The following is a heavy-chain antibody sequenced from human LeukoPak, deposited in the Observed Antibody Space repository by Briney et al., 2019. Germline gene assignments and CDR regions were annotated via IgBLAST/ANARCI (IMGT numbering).Heavy chain of an antibody. J-gene: IGHJ3*02. CDR1: GGSFSGYY. D-gene: IGHD6-13*01. CDR3: ARGPQTSIAAAGWGYAFDI. Sequence: SETLSLTCAVYGGSFSGYYWSWIRQPPGKGLEWIGEINHSGSTNYNPSLKSRVTISVDTSKNQFSLKLSSVTAADTAVYYCARGPQTSIAAAGWGYAFDIWGQGTTVTVSS. CDR2: INHSGST. V-gene: IGHV4-34*01.